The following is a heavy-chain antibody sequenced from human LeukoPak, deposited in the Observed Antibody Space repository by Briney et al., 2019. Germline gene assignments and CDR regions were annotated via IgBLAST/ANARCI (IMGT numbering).Heavy chain of an antibody. D-gene: IGHD3-10*01. J-gene: IGHJ5*02. CDR2: MNPQSGDT. V-gene: IGHV1-8*01. CDR1: GYTFTSYD. CDR3: TRVPRRGDQSDP. Sequence: WASVKVSCKASGYTFTSYDINWVRQATGQGLEWMGWMNPQSGDTDYAQKFQGRVTMTRSPSITTAYMELTSLTYEDTAVYYCTRVPRRGDQSDPWGQGTLVTVSS.